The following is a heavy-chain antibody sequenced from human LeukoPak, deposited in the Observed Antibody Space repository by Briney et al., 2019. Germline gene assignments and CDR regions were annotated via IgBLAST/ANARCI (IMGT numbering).Heavy chain of an antibody. V-gene: IGHV4-30-4*01. D-gene: IGHD3-22*01. Sequence: SQTLSLTCTVSGGSISSGDYYWSWIRQLPGKGLEWIGYTYYSGSTYYNPSLKNRVSISVDTSKNQFSLNLSSVTAADTAVYYCARPYYYDSRIDPWGQGTLVTVSS. J-gene: IGHJ5*02. CDR3: ARPYYYDSRIDP. CDR2: TYYSGST. CDR1: GGSISSGDYY.